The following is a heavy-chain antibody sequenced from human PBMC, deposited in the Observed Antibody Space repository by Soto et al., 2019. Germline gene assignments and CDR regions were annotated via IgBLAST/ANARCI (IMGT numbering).Heavy chain of an antibody. CDR3: ARVYDDYLIAAFHI. Sequence: EAQLVESGGGLVQPGGSLRLSCAAFEFTLSNYEMDWVRQAPGKGLEWVSHIGRRGSPIYYADSVKGRFTISRDNAKNSVFLQMNSLRPEDTAVYYCARVYDDYLIAAFHIWGQGTMGSVSS. V-gene: IGHV3-48*03. CDR2: IGRRGSPI. J-gene: IGHJ3*02. CDR1: EFTLSNYE. D-gene: IGHD4-17*01.